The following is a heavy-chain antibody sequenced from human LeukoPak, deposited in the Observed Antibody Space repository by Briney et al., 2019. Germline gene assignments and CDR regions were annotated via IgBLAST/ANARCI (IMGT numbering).Heavy chain of an antibody. J-gene: IGHJ6*02. CDR2: IKQDGSEK. V-gene: IGHV3-7*01. D-gene: IGHD3-10*01. CDR3: ARERTYYYGSGSYRDYYYGMDV. CDR1: GFTFSSHW. Sequence: GGSLRLSCVASGFTFSSHWMSWVRQAPGKGLEWVANIKQDGSEKYYVDSVKGRFTISRDNAKNSLYLQMNSQRAEDTAVYYCARERTYYYGSGSYRDYYYGMDVWGQGTTVTVSS.